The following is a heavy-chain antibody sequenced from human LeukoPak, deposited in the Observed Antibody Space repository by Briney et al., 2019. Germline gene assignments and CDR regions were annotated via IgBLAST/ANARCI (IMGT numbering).Heavy chain of an antibody. J-gene: IGHJ4*02. CDR3: AKDMGYYGSGSPESDY. V-gene: IGHV3-23*01. CDR1: GFPFGSYA. CDR2: ISGSGGST. Sequence: TGGSLRLSCTASGFPFGSYAMTWVRQAPGKGLEWVSAISGSGGSTYYADSVKGRFTISRDNSKNTLYLQMNSLRAEDTAVYYCAKDMGYYGSGSPESDYWGQGTLVTVSS. D-gene: IGHD3-10*01.